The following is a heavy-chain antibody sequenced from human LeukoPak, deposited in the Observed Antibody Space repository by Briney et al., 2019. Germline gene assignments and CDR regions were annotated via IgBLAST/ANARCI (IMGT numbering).Heavy chain of an antibody. Sequence: GRSLRLSCAASGFTFSSYGMHWVRQAPGKGLEWVAVIWYDGSNKYYADSVKGRFTISRDNSKNTLYLQMNSLRAEDTAVYYCARPGPGIAAAGTGRDAFDIWGQGTVVTVSS. CDR2: IWYDGSNK. CDR3: ARPGPGIAAAGTGRDAFDI. J-gene: IGHJ3*02. CDR1: GFTFSSYG. V-gene: IGHV3-33*01. D-gene: IGHD6-13*01.